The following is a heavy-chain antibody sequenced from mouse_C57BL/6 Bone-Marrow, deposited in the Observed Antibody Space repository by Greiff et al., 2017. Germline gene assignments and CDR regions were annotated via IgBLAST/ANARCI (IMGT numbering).Heavy chain of an antibody. Sequence: EVKVVESGGGLVQPKGSLKLSCAASGFSFNTYAMNWVRQAPGKGLEWVARIRSKSNNYATYYADSVKDRFTISRDDSESMLYLQMNNLKTEDTAMYYCVRHYYGSSLWFAYWGQGTLVTVSA. V-gene: IGHV10-1*01. CDR2: IRSKSNNYAT. J-gene: IGHJ3*01. D-gene: IGHD1-1*01. CDR1: GFSFNTYA. CDR3: VRHYYGSSLWFAY.